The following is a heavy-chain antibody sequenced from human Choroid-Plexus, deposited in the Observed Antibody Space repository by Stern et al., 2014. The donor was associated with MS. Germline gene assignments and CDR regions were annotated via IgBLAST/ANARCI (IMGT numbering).Heavy chain of an antibody. CDR3: AKDRQYLTYFFDH. D-gene: IGHD2/OR15-2a*01. J-gene: IGHJ5*02. CDR2: VSYDGSNK. CDR1: GFTFGSCA. Sequence: VQLVESGGGVVQPGRPLRLSCVASGFTFGSCAMHWVRQAPGQGLEWVAGVSYDGSNKYYADSVKGRLTISRDNSQNTLYMQMSSLRPEDTAVYYCAKDRQYLTYFFDHWGQGSLVTVSS. V-gene: IGHV3-30*04.